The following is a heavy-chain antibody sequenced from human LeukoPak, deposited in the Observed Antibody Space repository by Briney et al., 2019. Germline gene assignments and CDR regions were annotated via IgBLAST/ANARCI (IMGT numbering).Heavy chain of an antibody. CDR2: ISSNGGST. Sequence: PGGSLRLSCSASGCTFSGYAMHWVRQAPGKGLEYVSAISSNGGSTYYADSVKGRFTISRDNSKNTLYLQMSSLRAEDTAVYYCVRGGSGSYYNGYFDYWGQGTLVTVSS. CDR1: GCTFSGYA. J-gene: IGHJ4*02. V-gene: IGHV3-64D*06. CDR3: VRGGSGSYYNGYFDY. D-gene: IGHD3-10*01.